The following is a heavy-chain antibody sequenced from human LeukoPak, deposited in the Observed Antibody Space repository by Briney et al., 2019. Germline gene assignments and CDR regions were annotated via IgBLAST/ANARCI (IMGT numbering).Heavy chain of an antibody. CDR3: ARDAGGYYYDSSGLDI. V-gene: IGHV3-48*04. Sequence: GGSLRLSCAASGFTFSSYSMTWVRQAPGKGLEWVSYISSSSSTIYYADSVKGRFTISRDNAKNSLYLQMNSLRAEDTAVYYCARDAGGYYYDSSGLDIWGQGTMVTVSS. CDR1: GFTFSSYS. J-gene: IGHJ3*02. D-gene: IGHD3-22*01. CDR2: ISSSSSTI.